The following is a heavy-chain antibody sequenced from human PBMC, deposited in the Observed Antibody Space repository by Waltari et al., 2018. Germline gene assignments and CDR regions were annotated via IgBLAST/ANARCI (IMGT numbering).Heavy chain of an antibody. CDR2: FSGYGSIT. V-gene: IGHV3-74*01. CDR1: GVSFITSW. CDR3: LRGADL. Sequence: EVQLVESGGGLVQPGGSLRLSCAASGVSFITSWMHWVRKAPGEGLVVVSLFSGYGSITNYADSWKGRFTISGDSAKNTLYLQMNSLRAEDTAVYYCLRGADLRGQGIPVIVSS. D-gene: IGHD3-3*01. J-gene: IGHJ4*02.